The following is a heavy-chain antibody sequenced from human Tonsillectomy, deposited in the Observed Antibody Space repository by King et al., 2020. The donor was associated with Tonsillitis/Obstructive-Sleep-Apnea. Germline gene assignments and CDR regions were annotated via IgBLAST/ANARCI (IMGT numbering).Heavy chain of an antibody. V-gene: IGHV3-48*03. CDR2: ISSSDSTI. CDR3: ARERFLEWSGYYFDY. Sequence: QLVQSGGGLVQPGGSLRLSCAASGFTFSCYEMNWVRQAPGKGLEWVSYISSSDSTIYYADSVKGRFTISRDNAKNSLYLQMNSLRAEDTAVYYCARERFLEWSGYYFDYWGQGTLVTVSS. D-gene: IGHD3-3*01. J-gene: IGHJ4*02. CDR1: GFTFSCYE.